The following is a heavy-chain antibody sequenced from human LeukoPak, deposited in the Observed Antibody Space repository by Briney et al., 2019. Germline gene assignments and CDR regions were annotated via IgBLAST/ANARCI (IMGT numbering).Heavy chain of an antibody. CDR1: GYHFTKYW. D-gene: IGHD6-13*01. Sequence: GESLQISCKDSGYHFTKYWIAWARQMPGKGLEWMGIIYPGDSDTRYSPSFRGQVTISADKSISTAYLQWSSLKASDTAMYYCATAAAGDYYYMDVWGKGTTVTVSS. V-gene: IGHV5-51*01. J-gene: IGHJ6*03. CDR2: IYPGDSDT. CDR3: ATAAAGDYYYMDV.